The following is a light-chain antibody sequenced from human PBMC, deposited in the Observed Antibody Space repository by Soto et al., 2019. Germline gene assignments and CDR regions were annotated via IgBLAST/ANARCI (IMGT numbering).Light chain of an antibody. Sequence: DVPMTQSPSTLSASVGDRVTITCRASQTINSDLAWYQQKPGKAPQLLIYRASSLESGVPSRFSGSGSGTEFTLTITSLQPDDFATYYCQQHNNYWTFGHGTRVDIK. V-gene: IGKV1-5*03. CDR2: RAS. J-gene: IGKJ1*01. CDR1: QTINSD. CDR3: QQHNNYWT.